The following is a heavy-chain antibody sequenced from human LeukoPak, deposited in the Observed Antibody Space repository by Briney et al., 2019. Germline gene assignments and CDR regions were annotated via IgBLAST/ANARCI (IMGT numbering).Heavy chain of an antibody. D-gene: IGHD2-15*01. J-gene: IGHJ4*02. CDR2: INPNSGGT. V-gene: IGHV1-2*02. CDR3: ARFLEDIAQQPITGPI. Sequence: ASVKVSCKASGYTFTGYYMHWVRQAPGQGLEWMGWINPNSGGTNYAQKFQGRVTITADKSTSTAYMELSSLRSEDTAVYYCARFLEDIAQQPITGPIWGQGTLVTVSS. CDR1: GYTFTGYY.